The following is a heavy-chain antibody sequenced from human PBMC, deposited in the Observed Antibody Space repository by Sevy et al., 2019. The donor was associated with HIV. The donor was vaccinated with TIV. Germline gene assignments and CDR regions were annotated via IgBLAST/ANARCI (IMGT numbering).Heavy chain of an antibody. CDR3: ARDHVKDGDLGDYYYFAMDV. Sequence: GGSLRLSCAASGFSISGYGMHWVRQAPGKGLEWVAVIWYDGTNKEYADSVKGRFTISRDNSKNTLYLQMNSLRAEDTAVYYCARDHVKDGDLGDYYYFAMDVWGQGTTVTVSS. CDR1: GFSISGYG. J-gene: IGHJ6*02. CDR2: IWYDGTNK. V-gene: IGHV3-33*01. D-gene: IGHD4-17*01.